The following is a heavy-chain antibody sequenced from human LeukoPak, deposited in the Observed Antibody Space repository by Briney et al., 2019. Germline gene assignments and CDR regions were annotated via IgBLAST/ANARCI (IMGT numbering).Heavy chain of an antibody. V-gene: IGHV4-34*01. Sequence: SEPLSLTCAVYGGSFSGYYWSWIRQPPGKGLEWIGEINHSGSTNYNPSLKSRVTISVDTSKNQFSLKLSSVTAADTAVYYCARHRRRITMIRGGNNWFDPWGQGTLVTVSS. D-gene: IGHD3-22*01. J-gene: IGHJ5*02. CDR3: ARHRRRITMIRGGNNWFDP. CDR1: GGSFSGYY. CDR2: INHSGST.